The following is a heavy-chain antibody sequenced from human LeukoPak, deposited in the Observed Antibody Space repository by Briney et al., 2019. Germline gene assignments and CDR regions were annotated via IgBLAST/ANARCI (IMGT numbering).Heavy chain of an antibody. CDR2: IYPGDSDT. V-gene: IGHV5-51*01. J-gene: IGHJ3*02. CDR3: ARSHIVATDAFDI. D-gene: IGHD5-12*01. Sequence: GESLKISCKGSGYSFTSYWIGWVRRMPGKGLEWMGIIYPGDSDTRYSPSFQGQVTISADKSIGTAYLQWSSLKASDTAMYYCARSHIVATDAFDIWGQGTMVTVSS. CDR1: GYSFTSYW.